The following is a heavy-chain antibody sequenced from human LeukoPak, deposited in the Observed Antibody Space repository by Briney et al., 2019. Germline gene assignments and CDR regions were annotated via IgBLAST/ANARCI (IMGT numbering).Heavy chain of an antibody. V-gene: IGHV1-46*01. Sequence: ASVKVSCKASGYTFTSYYMHWVRQAPGQGLECMGIINPSGGSTSYAQKFQGRVTMTRDTSTSTVYMELSSLRSEDTAVYYCAREGRGYDFWSGYWSGYYYYMDVWGKGTTVTVSS. CDR3: AREGRGYDFWSGYWSGYYYYMDV. J-gene: IGHJ6*03. CDR2: INPSGGST. D-gene: IGHD3-3*01. CDR1: GYTFTSYY.